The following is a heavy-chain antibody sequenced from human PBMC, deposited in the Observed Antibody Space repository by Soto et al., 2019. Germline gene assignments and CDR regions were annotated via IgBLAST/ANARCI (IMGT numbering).Heavy chain of an antibody. J-gene: IGHJ6*02. CDR2: VSPPFRTS. CDR1: GVSFNNNG. CDR3: ARVLYYGSGSYSPYGMAV. D-gene: IGHD3-10*01. Sequence: QVQLVQSGAEVKKPGSSVKVSCKTSGVSFNNNGIGWVRQAPGHGLEWMGGVSPPFRTSNDARKFQGRISMTSDASTGTVNMELSSLTSEDTAQYYCARVLYYGSGSYSPYGMAVWGQGTTVTVSS. V-gene: IGHV1-69*01.